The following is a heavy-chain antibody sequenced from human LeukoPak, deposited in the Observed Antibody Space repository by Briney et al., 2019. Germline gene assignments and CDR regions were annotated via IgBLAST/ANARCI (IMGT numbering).Heavy chain of an antibody. V-gene: IGHV4-39*07. Sequence: SETLSLTCTVSGGSISGSVYYWGWIRQPPGKGLEWIGNIYYSGSTYYNPSLKSRVTISVDTSKNQFSLKLSSVTAADTAVYFCARAYSSSWYFNWFDPWAREPRSPSPQ. CDR1: GGSISGSVYY. D-gene: IGHD6-13*01. J-gene: IGHJ5*02. CDR3: ARAYSSSWYFNWFDP. CDR2: IYYSGST.